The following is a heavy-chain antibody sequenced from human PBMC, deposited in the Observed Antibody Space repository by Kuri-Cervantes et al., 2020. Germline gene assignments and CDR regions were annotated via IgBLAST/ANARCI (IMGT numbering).Heavy chain of an antibody. V-gene: IGHV4-34*01. J-gene: IGHJ1*01. CDR2: LNDSGRT. CDR1: GGSFSDYC. Sequence: ESLKISCAVYGGSFSDYCWRWIRPPPGKGLERIGDLNDSGRTNYNPSLKSRVTISVDTSKSQFSLKLSSVIAADTAVYYCATSSSAGRITVFGVLGPRELRHWGQGTLVTVSS. D-gene: IGHD3-3*01. CDR3: ATSSSAGRITVFGVLGPRELRH.